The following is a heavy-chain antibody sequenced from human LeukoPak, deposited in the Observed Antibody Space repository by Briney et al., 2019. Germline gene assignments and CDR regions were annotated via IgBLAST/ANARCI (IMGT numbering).Heavy chain of an antibody. D-gene: IGHD3-9*01. V-gene: IGHV3-21*01. Sequence: GGSLRLSCAASGFTFSSYSMNWVRQAPEKGLEWVSSISSSSSYIYYADSVKGRFTISRDNAKNSLYLQMNSLRAEDTAVYYCANAIRYFDWLVDYWGQGTLVTVSS. CDR1: GFTFSSYS. J-gene: IGHJ4*02. CDR2: ISSSSSYI. CDR3: ANAIRYFDWLVDY.